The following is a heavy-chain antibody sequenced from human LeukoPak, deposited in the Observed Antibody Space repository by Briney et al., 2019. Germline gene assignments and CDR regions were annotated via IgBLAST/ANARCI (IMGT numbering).Heavy chain of an antibody. V-gene: IGHV3-74*01. CDR2: INSDGSWT. D-gene: IGHD2-2*01. CDR1: GNYW. J-gene: IGHJ4*02. Sequence: GGSLRLSCAASGNYWMHWVRQVPGKGLVWVSHINSDGSWTSYADSVKGRFTISKDNAKNTLYLQMNSLRAEDTAVYYCARDLTPVLPSLPDHYWGQGTLVTVSS. CDR3: ARDLTPVLPSLPDHY.